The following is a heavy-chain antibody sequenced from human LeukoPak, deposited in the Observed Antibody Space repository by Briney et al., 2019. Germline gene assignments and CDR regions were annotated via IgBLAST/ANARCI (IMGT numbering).Heavy chain of an antibody. CDR3: ARDYGGSYFDY. CDR1: GFTFSSYS. Sequence: PGGSLRLSCAASGFTFSSYSMNWVRQAPGKGLEWVAVISYDGSNKYYADSVKGRFTISRDNSKNTLYLQMNSLRAEDTAVYYCARDYGGSYFDYWGQGTLVTVSS. J-gene: IGHJ4*02. V-gene: IGHV3-30*03. D-gene: IGHD4-23*01. CDR2: ISYDGSNK.